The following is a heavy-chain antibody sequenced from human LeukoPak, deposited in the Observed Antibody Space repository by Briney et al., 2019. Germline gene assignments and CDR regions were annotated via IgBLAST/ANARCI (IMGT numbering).Heavy chain of an antibody. CDR3: ARVSSGWYVGY. J-gene: IGHJ4*02. CDR2: IYHSGST. Sequence: SQTLSLTCTVSGGSISSGGYYWSWIRQPPGKGLEWIGEIYHSGSTNYNPSLKSRVTISVDKSKNQFSLKLSSVTAADTAVYYCARVSSGWYVGYWGQGTLVTVSS. V-gene: IGHV4-30-2*01. D-gene: IGHD6-19*01. CDR1: GGSISSGGYY.